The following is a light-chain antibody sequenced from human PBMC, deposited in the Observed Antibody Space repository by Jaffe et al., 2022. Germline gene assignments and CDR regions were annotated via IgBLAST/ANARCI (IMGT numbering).Light chain of an antibody. CDR1: QSLVHSDGKTY. CDR3: MQATHWPYT. J-gene: IGKJ2*01. CDR2: KVS. Sequence: DVVMTQSPLSLPVTLGQPASISCTSSQSLVHSDGKTYLNWFRQRPGQSPRRLIYKVSNRDSGVPDRFSASMSGTAYTLKISRVEAEDVGLYYCMQATHWPYTFGQGTKLEIK. V-gene: IGKV2-30*02.